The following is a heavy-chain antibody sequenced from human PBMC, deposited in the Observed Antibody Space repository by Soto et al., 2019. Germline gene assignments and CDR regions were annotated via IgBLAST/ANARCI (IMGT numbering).Heavy chain of an antibody. CDR1: GYTFTSYD. Sequence: QVQLVQSGAEVKKPGASVKVSCKASGYTFTSYDINWVRQATGQGLEWMGWMNPNSGNTGYEQKFQGRVTMTRNTSISTAYMELSSLRSEDTAVYYCAMTPSKIVGATSDYWGQGTLVTVSS. D-gene: IGHD1-26*01. V-gene: IGHV1-8*01. CDR2: MNPNSGNT. CDR3: AMTPSKIVGATSDY. J-gene: IGHJ4*02.